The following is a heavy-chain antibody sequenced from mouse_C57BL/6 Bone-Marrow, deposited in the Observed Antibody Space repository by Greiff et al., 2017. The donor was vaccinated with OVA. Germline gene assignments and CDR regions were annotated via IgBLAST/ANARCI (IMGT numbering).Heavy chain of an antibody. Sequence: DVQLQESGPGMVKPSQSLSLTCTVTGYSITSGYDWHWIRHFPGNKLEWMGYISYSGSTNYNPSLKSRISITHDTSKNHFFLKLNSVTTEDTATYYCARHYYGSSDWYFDVWGTGTTVTVSS. CDR3: ARHYYGSSDWYFDV. D-gene: IGHD1-1*01. V-gene: IGHV3-1*01. CDR1: GYSITSGYD. J-gene: IGHJ1*03. CDR2: ISYSGST.